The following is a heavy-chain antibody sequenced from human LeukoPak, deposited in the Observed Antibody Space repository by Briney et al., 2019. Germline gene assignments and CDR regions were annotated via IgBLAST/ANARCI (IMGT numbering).Heavy chain of an antibody. V-gene: IGHV4-39*01. CDR2: IFYCGST. CDR1: GGSISSSSHF. J-gene: IGHJ4*02. Sequence: SETLSLTCTVSGGSISSSSHFWGWIRQPPGKGLEWIGSIFYCGSTYYNPSLKSRVTISVDTSKDQFSLKLTSVTATDTAVYYCASRARRYYFDYWGQGTLVTVSS. CDR3: ASRARRYYFDY.